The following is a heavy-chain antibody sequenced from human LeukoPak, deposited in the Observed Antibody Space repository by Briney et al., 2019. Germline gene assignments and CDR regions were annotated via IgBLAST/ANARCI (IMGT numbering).Heavy chain of an antibody. V-gene: IGHV4-59*07. Sequence: SDTLSLTCPVSGGSIRSYYWSWVRQPPGKGLEWLGYIYDGGGTNYNPSLKSRVNLPVTMAKNQMSLKMSSVAAADTAVYDCARSRVWSDYWGYFDYWGQGILVTVSS. CDR3: ARSRVWSDYWGYFDY. CDR2: IYDGGGT. D-gene: IGHD3-3*01. CDR1: GGSIRSYY. J-gene: IGHJ4*02.